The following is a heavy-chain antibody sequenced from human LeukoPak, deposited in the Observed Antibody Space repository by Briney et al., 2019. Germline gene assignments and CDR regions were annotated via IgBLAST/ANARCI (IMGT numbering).Heavy chain of an antibody. Sequence: PGGTLSLSRAASGFTFSSYNMNWVRQAPGKALEWVSYINSSSSYIYYADSVKGRFTISRDNAKNSLYLQMNSLRAEDTDGYYCASYERITMVRGVIPPPGNWFDPWGQGTLVTVSS. CDR2: INSSSSYI. V-gene: IGHV3-21*01. J-gene: IGHJ5*02. CDR3: ASYERITMVRGVIPPPGNWFDP. CDR1: GFTFSSYN. D-gene: IGHD3-10*01.